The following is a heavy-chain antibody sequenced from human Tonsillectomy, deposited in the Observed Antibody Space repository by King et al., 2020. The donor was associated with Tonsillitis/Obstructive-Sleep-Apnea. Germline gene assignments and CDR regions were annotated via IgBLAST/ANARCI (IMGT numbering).Heavy chain of an antibody. Sequence: QLQESGPGLVKPSETLSLTCTVSGGSIRSSIYYLGWIRQPPGNGLEWIGSIYYSGGTYYNPSLTIRGTISVDTSKNQFSLKLSSVTAADTAVYYCSRIPRLRCNYWYFDLWGRGTLVTVSS. V-gene: IGHV4-39*01. J-gene: IGHJ2*01. CDR2: IYYSGGT. CDR3: SRIPRLRCNYWYFDL. D-gene: IGHD2/OR15-2a*01. CDR1: GGSIRSSIYY.